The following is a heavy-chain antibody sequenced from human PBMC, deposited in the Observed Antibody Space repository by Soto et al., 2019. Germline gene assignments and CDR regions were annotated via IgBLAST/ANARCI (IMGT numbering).Heavy chain of an antibody. J-gene: IGHJ3*02. CDR1: GGTFSSSA. CDR2: IIPTFGTA. V-gene: IGHV1-69*06. CDR3: ARSETAGHRGFDI. Sequence: QVQLVQSGAEIREPGSSVKVSCKASGGTFSSSAINWRRQAPGQGPEWMGGIIPTFGTANYIEKFRGRVTITADTSTSTAYMEVSSLTSEDTAMYFCARSETAGHRGFDIWGQGTMVNVSS. D-gene: IGHD6-19*01.